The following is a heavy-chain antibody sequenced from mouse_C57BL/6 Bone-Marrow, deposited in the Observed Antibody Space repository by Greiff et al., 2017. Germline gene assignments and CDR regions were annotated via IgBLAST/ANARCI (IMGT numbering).Heavy chain of an antibody. J-gene: IGHJ4*01. CDR3: VRDRDYDGGYAMDY. CDR2: IRSKSSNYAT. Sequence: EVQGVESGGGLVQPKGSLKLSCAASGFTFNTYAMHWVRQAPGKGLEWVARIRSKSSNYATYYADSVKDRFTISRDDSQSMLYLQMNNLKTEDTAMYYCVRDRDYDGGYAMDYWGQGTSVTVSS. V-gene: IGHV10-3*01. CDR1: GFTFNTYA. D-gene: IGHD2-4*01.